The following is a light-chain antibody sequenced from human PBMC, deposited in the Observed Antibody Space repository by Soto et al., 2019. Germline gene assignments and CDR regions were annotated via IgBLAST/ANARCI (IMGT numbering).Light chain of an antibody. CDR3: QQYNSYSRT. CDR2: KAS. CDR1: QSIRTW. V-gene: IGKV1-5*03. Sequence: KVTQVPSYLSASVGDSVTITCRASQSIRTWLAWYQQKPGSAPNLLIYKASTLESGVPSRFSGSGSGTEFTLTISSLQPDDFATYYCQQYNSYSRTFGQGTKVDIK. J-gene: IGKJ1*01.